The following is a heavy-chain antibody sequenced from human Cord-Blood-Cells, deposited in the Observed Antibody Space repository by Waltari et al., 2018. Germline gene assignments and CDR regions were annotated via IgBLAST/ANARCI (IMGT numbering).Heavy chain of an antibody. CDR1: GGSISSSSYY. V-gene: IGHV4-39*01. Sequence: QLQLQESGPGLVKPSETLSLTCTVSGGSISSSSYYWGWSRQPPGKGLEWIGSIYYSGSTYYNPSLKSRVTISVDTSKNQFSLKLSSVTAADTAVYYCARQLVEGLSGSYDYWGQGTLVTVSS. D-gene: IGHD1-26*01. J-gene: IGHJ4*02. CDR2: IYYSGST. CDR3: ARQLVEGLSGSYDY.